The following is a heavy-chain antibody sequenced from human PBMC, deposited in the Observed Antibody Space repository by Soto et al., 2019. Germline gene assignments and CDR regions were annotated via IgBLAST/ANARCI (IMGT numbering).Heavy chain of an antibody. D-gene: IGHD2-8*01. V-gene: IGHV4-59*01. CDR2: IYYSGST. J-gene: IGHJ5*02. CDR1: GGSISSYY. Sequence: SETLSLTCTVSGGSISSYYWSWIRQPPGKGLEWIGYIYYSGSTNYNPSLKSRVTISVDTSKNQFSLKLSSVTAADTAVYYCASLSIDCTNGVCYNWFDPWGQGTLVTVS. CDR3: ASLSIDCTNGVCYNWFDP.